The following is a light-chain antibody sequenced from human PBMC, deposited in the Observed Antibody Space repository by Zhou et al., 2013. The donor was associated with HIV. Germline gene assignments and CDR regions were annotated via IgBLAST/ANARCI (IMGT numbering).Light chain of an antibody. CDR3: QQRSDWLT. CDR1: QSVNIY. CDR2: DAS. J-gene: IGKJ4*01. V-gene: IGKV3-11*01. Sequence: EIVLTQSPATLSLSPGDRATLSCRASQSVNIYLAWYQQKTGQPPRLLIYDASRRAAGIPARFSGSGSGTDFTLTISTLEPEDFAVYYCQQRSDWLTFGGGTKVEIK.